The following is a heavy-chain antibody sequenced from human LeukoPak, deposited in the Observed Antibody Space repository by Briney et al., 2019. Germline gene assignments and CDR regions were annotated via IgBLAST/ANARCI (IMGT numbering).Heavy chain of an antibody. J-gene: IGHJ4*02. D-gene: IGHD2-15*01. CDR3: AKGGGSTGRSYYFDY. Sequence: GESLKISCKGSGYSFTSYWIAWVRQMPGKGLEWMGILNPYDSQTSYSPSFQGQVTMSADKSISTAYLQWSSLKASDTAMYYCAKGGGSTGRSYYFDYWGQGTLVTVSS. V-gene: IGHV5-51*01. CDR1: GYSFTSYW. CDR2: LNPYDSQT.